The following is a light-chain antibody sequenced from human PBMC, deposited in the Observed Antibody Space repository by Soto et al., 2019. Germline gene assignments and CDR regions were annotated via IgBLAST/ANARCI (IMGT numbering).Light chain of an antibody. CDR1: QSVRNNN. V-gene: IGKV3-20*01. CDR3: HEVGGGVTT. J-gene: IGKJ1*01. CDR2: GAS. Sequence: IVLTQSPGTLSLSPGERATLSCRASQSVRNNNLAWYQQKPGQPPRLLIYGASTRATGIPDRFSGSGSGAAFTLTMSRLEPEDFAVYYCHEVGGGVTTVGQGTKVEIK.